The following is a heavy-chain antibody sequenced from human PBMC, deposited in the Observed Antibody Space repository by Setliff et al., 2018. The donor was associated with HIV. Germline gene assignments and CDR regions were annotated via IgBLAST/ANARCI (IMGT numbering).Heavy chain of an antibody. V-gene: IGHV1-2*06. CDR3: ARDGPAPLTTVVTPGDY. CDR2: INPNSGGT. J-gene: IGHJ4*02. Sequence: ASVKVSCKASGYTFTGYYMHWVRQAPGQGLEWTGRINPNSGGTNYAQKFQGRVTMTRDTSISTAYMELSRLRSDDTAVYYCARDGPAPLTTVVTPGDYWGQGTLVTVSS. D-gene: IGHD4-17*01. CDR1: GYTFTGYY.